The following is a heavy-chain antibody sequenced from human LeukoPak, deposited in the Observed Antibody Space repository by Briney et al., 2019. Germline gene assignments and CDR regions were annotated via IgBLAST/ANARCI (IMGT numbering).Heavy chain of an antibody. J-gene: IGHJ6*03. V-gene: IGHV4-59*01. CDR1: GFTFSSYG. CDR2: IFDRGTT. Sequence: GSLRLSCAASGFTFSSYGMNWIRHPPGKGLEWIGYIFDRGTTNYNPSLESRVTISAETSKNQVSLKVKSVTAADTAVYYCARGGRSRGSMSFYYMDVWGKGATVTVSS. CDR3: ARGGRSRGSMSFYYMDV. D-gene: IGHD3-10*01.